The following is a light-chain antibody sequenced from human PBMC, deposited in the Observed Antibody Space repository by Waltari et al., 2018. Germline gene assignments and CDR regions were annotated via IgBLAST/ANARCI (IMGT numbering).Light chain of an antibody. J-gene: IGLJ2*01. V-gene: IGLV2-23*01. CDR3: CSYAGSSTLL. CDR1: SSAVGSYNL. Sequence: QSALTQPASVSGSPGQSITVSCTGTSSAVGSYNLVSWYQQHPGKAPKLMIYEGSKRPSGVSHRFSGSKSGNTASLTISGLQAEDEADYYCCSYAGSSTLLFGGGTKVTVL. CDR2: EGS.